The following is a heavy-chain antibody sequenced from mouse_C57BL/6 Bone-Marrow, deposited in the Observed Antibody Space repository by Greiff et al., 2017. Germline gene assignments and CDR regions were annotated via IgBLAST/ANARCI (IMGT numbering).Heavy chain of an antibody. V-gene: IGHV1-64*01. D-gene: IGHD2-4*01. Sequence: QVQLQQPGAELVKPGASVKLSCKASGYTFTNYWMHWVKQRPGQGLEWIGMIHPNSGSTNYNVKFKSKATLTVDKSSSTAYMQLSSLTSEDSAVYYCARWGYDYDFDYWGQGTTLTVSS. CDR1: GYTFTNYW. CDR3: ARWGYDYDFDY. J-gene: IGHJ2*01. CDR2: IHPNSGST.